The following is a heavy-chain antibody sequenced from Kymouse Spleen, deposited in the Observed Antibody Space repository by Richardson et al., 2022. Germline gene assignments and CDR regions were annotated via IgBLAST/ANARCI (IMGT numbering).Heavy chain of an antibody. V-gene: IGHV3-15*01. D-gene: IGHD6-19*01. CDR1: GFTFSNAW. Sequence: EVQLVESGGGLVKPGGSLRLSCAASGFTFSNAWMSWVRQAPGKGLEWVGRIKSKTDGGTTDYAAPVKGRFTISRDDSKNTLYLQMNSLKTEDTAVYYCTTDLKYSSGWYDYYYYGMDVWGQGTTVTVSS. CDR3: TTDLKYSSGWYDYYYYGMDV. CDR2: IKSKTDGGTT. J-gene: IGHJ6*02.